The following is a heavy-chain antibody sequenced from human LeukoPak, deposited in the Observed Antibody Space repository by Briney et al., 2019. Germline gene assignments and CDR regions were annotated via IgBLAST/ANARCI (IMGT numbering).Heavy chain of an antibody. CDR2: IYTSGST. CDR1: GGSISSYY. CDR3: ARVKGSGGSWSDAFDI. Sequence: SETLSLTCTVSGGSISSYYWSWIRQPAGKGLEWIGRIYTSGSTNYNPSLKSRDTMSVDTSKNQFSLKLSSVTAADTAVYYCARVKGSGGSWSDAFDIWGQGTMVTVSS. D-gene: IGHD6-13*01. J-gene: IGHJ3*02. V-gene: IGHV4-4*07.